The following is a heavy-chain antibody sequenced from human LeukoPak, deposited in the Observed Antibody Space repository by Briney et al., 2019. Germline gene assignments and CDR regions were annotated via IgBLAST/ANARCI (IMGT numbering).Heavy chain of an antibody. D-gene: IGHD6-19*01. CDR1: GFTFSSYG. V-gene: IGHV3-30*03. J-gene: IGHJ4*02. CDR3: ARGGWYTDY. CDR2: ISYDGSNK. Sequence: GGSLRLSCAASGFTFSSYGMHWVRQAPGKGLEWVAVISYDGSNKYYADSVKGRFTTSRDNSKNTLYLQMNSLRAEDTAVYYCARGGWYTDYWGQGTLVTVSS.